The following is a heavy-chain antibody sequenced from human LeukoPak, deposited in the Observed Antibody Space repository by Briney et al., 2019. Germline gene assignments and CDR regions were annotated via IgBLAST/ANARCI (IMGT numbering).Heavy chain of an antibody. J-gene: IGHJ6*04. V-gene: IGHV3-21*01. D-gene: IGHD3-10*02. Sequence: GGSLRLSCAASGFTFSSYSMNWVRQAPGKGLEWVSSISSSSLYIYYADSVKGRFTISRDNAKNSLYLQMNSLRAEDTAVYYCAELGITMIGGVWGKGTTVTISS. CDR1: GFTFSSYS. CDR3: AELGITMIGGV. CDR2: ISSSSLYI.